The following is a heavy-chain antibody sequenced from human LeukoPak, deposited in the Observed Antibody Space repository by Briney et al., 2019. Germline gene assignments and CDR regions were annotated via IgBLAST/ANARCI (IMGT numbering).Heavy chain of an antibody. CDR1: GFRFSIYN. CDR3: AKDRFDYDSSGYPYDI. D-gene: IGHD3-22*01. V-gene: IGHV3-21*01. CDR2: ISGSSSQV. J-gene: IGHJ3*02. Sequence: GGSLRLSCEASGFRFSIYNMNWVRLAPGKGLEWVSSISGSSSQVWYADSVKGRFTGSRDNDKNSLYLQMSSLRVEDMAVYFCAKDRFDYDSSGYPYDIWGQGTMVTVSS.